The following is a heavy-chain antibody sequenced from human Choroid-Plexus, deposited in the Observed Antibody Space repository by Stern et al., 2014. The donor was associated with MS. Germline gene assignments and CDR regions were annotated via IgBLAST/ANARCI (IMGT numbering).Heavy chain of an antibody. D-gene: IGHD2/OR15-2a*01. V-gene: IGHV3-30*18. CDR1: GFTFGSCA. CDR3: AKDRQYLTYFFDH. CDR2: VSYDGSNK. Sequence: VQLEESGGGVVQPGRPLRLSCVASGFTFGSCAMYWVRQAPGKGLEWVAGVSYDGSNKYYADSVKGRFTISRDNSQNTLYMQMSSLRPEDTAVYYCAKDRQYLTYFFDHWGQGSLVTVSS. J-gene: IGHJ5*02.